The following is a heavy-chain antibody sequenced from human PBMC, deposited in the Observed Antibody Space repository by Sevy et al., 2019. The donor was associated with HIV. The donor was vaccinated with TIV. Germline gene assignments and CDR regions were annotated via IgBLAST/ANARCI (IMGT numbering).Heavy chain of an antibody. CDR2: INWNGGST. D-gene: IGHD1-26*01. CDR3: ARDRKMRWELLAEFPMTVRFDP. V-gene: IGHV3-20*04. CDR1: GFTFDDYG. J-gene: IGHJ5*02. Sequence: GGSLRLSCAASGFTFDDYGMSWVRQAPGKGLEWVSRINWNGGSTGYADSVKGRFTISRDNAKNSLYLQMNSLRAEDTALYYCARDRKMRWELLAEFPMTVRFDPWGQGTLVTVSS.